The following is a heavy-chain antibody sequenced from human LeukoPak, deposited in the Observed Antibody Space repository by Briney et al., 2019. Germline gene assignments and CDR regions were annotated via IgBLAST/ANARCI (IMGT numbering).Heavy chain of an antibody. Sequence: SQTLSLTCAISGDSVSIKSAGWSWIRQSPSRGLEWLGRIYYRSKWYIDYAVSVTSRISINPDTSKNQFSLKLSSVTAADTAVYYCASTPREGAWWFDPWGQGTLVTVSS. CDR2: IYYRSKWYI. D-gene: IGHD1-14*01. CDR1: GDSVSIKSAG. V-gene: IGHV6-1*01. CDR3: ASTPREGAWWFDP. J-gene: IGHJ5*02.